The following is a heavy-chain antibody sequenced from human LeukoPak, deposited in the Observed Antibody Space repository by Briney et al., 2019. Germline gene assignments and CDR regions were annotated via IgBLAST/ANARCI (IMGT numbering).Heavy chain of an antibody. V-gene: IGHV4-59*11. D-gene: IGHD1-26*01. J-gene: IGHJ4*02. CDR2: IYYSGST. CDR3: ARGGGFGSPPGF. CDR1: GGSISSHY. Sequence: SETLSLTCTVSGGSISSHYWSWIRQPPGKGLEWIGYIYYSGSTNYNPSLTSRVTISVDTSKNQFSLKLASVTAADTAVYYCARGGGFGSPPGFWGQGTLVTVSS.